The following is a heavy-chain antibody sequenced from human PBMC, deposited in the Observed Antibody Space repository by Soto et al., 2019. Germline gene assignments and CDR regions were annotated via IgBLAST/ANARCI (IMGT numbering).Heavy chain of an antibody. Sequence: SETLSLTCTVSGGSSSSYYWSWIRQPPGRGLEWIGYIYYSGSTNYNPSLKSRVTISVDTSKNQFSLKLSSVTAADTAIYYCARVTTGTTTKGFDYWGQGTLVTVSS. CDR2: IYYSGST. CDR3: ARVTTGTTTKGFDY. CDR1: GGSSSSYY. D-gene: IGHD1-1*01. J-gene: IGHJ4*02. V-gene: IGHV4-59*08.